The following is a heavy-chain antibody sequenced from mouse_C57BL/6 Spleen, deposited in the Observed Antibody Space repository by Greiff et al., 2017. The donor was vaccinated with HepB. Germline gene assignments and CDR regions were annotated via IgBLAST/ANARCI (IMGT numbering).Heavy chain of an antibody. Sequence: VQLQQSGAELVRPGASVTLSCKASGYTFTDYEMHWVKQTPVHGLEWIGAIDPETGGTAYNQKFKGKAILTADKSSSTAYMERRSLTSEDSAVYYCTRLSSGYPHFDYWGQGTTLTVSS. V-gene: IGHV1-15*01. CDR1: GYTFTDYE. CDR3: TRLSSGYPHFDY. CDR2: IDPETGGT. D-gene: IGHD3-2*02. J-gene: IGHJ2*01.